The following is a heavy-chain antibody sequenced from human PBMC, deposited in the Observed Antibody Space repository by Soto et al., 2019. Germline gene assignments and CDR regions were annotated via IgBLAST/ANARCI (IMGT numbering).Heavy chain of an antibody. Sequence: SVKVSCKASGDTFSFYTINWVRQAPGLGLEWMGRVNPILSMSNYAQKFQGRVTMTADKSTSTAYMELRSLRSEDTAVYYCERVRYSYGSMDAFDIWGQGTMVTVS. J-gene: IGHJ3*02. CDR2: VNPILSMS. CDR1: GDTFSFYT. D-gene: IGHD5-18*01. CDR3: ERVRYSYGSMDAFDI. V-gene: IGHV1-69*02.